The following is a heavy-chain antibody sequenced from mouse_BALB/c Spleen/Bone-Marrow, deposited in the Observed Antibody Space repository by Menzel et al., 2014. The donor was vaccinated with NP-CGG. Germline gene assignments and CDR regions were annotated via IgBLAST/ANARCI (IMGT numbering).Heavy chain of an antibody. CDR1: GYTFTDYA. V-gene: IGHV1-67*01. Sequence: QVQLQQSGPELVRPGVSVKISCKGSGYTFTDYAMHWVKQSHAKSLEWIGVISTYSGNTNYNQKFKGKATMTVDKSSSTAYTELARLTSEDSAIYYCARRGYGGDYYAMDYWGQGTSVTVSS. J-gene: IGHJ4*01. D-gene: IGHD3-1*01. CDR3: ARRGYGGDYYAMDY. CDR2: ISTYSGNT.